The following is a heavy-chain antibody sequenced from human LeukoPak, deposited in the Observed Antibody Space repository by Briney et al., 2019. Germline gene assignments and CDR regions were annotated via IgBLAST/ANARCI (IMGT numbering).Heavy chain of an antibody. D-gene: IGHD4-11*01. CDR3: TRDPPVSLDYYYYYMDV. J-gene: IGHJ6*03. Sequence: GASVKVSCKASGYTFTCYGISWVRQAPGQGLEWRGWISAYNGNTNYPQKVQGRVTMTIDTSTSTAYMELRSLRSDDTAVYYCTRDPPVSLDYYYYYMDVWGEGTTVTVSS. CDR2: ISAYNGNT. CDR1: GYTFTCYG. V-gene: IGHV1-18*01.